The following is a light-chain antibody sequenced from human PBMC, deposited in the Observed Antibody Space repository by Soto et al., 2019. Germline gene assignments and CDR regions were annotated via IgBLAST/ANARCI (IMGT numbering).Light chain of an antibody. CDR1: QSISSW. CDR3: HHYNDYSRI. Sequence: DIQMTQSPSTLSASIGDRVTITCRASQSISSWLDWYQQKPGKAPKLMIYMASNLQSGGPSRFSGRGTGKEFTLTISSLQPDDFANDYSHHYNDYSRIFGQGTKVEIK. CDR2: MAS. V-gene: IGKV1-5*03. J-gene: IGKJ1*01.